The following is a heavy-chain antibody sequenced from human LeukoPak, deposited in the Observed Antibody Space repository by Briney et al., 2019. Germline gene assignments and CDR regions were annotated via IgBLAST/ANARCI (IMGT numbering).Heavy chain of an antibody. CDR1: GGSFSGYY. Sequence: PSETLSLTCAVYGGSFSGYYWSWIRQPPGKGLEWTGEINHSGSTNYNPSLKSRVTISVDTSKNQFSLKLSSVTAADTAVYYCARGSGTLSYWGQGTLVTVSS. CDR2: INHSGST. V-gene: IGHV4-34*01. D-gene: IGHD3-16*01. J-gene: IGHJ4*02. CDR3: ARGSGTLSY.